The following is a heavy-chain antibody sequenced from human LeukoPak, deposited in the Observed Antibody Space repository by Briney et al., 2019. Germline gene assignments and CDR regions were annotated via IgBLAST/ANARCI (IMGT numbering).Heavy chain of an antibody. J-gene: IGHJ3*02. V-gene: IGHV4-39*07. Sequence: SETLSLTCTVSGGSISSSSYYWGWIRQPPGKGLEWIGRMYTSGSTDYNPSLKSRVTMSVDTSKNQFSLRLSSVTAADTAVYYCARDGLGPYCGGDCFSHDAFDIWGQGTMVTVSP. CDR2: MYTSGST. D-gene: IGHD2-21*01. CDR3: ARDGLGPYCGGDCFSHDAFDI. CDR1: GGSISSSSYY.